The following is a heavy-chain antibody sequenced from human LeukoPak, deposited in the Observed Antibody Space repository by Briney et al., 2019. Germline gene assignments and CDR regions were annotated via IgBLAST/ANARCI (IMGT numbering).Heavy chain of an antibody. J-gene: IGHJ5*02. CDR1: GDSLSNNNVA. Sequence: SQTLSLTCAISGDSLSNNNVAWNWIRQSPSRGLEWLGRTYYRPKFNTDYAVSVKSRIAINSDTSKNQFSLQLNSVTPEDTGVYYCARGSHSSFDPWGQGTLVTVSS. D-gene: IGHD6-13*01. V-gene: IGHV6-1*01. CDR3: ARGSHSSFDP. CDR2: TYYRPKFNT.